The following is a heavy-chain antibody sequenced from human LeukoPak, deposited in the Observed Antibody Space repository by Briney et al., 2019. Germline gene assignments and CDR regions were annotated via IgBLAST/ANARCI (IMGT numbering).Heavy chain of an antibody. J-gene: IGHJ5*02. V-gene: IGHV4-38-2*01. Sequence: KPSETLSLTCSVSFFSIATGYYWAWIRQTPGKGLEWIGNIYPGGNTYYNPSLKSRVRISVGTSRGQFSMSLASVPAADTLVYYCARSISSMRNWFDPWGQGTLVSVSS. CDR3: ARSISSMRNWFDP. CDR2: IYPGGNT. CDR1: FFSIATGYY. D-gene: IGHD3-3*02.